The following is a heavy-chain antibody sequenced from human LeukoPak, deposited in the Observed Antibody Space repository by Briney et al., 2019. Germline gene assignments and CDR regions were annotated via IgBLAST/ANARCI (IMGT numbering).Heavy chain of an antibody. D-gene: IGHD6-13*01. Sequence: GASVKVSCKASGYTFAGYYMYWVRQAPGQGLEWMGWINPNAGGTNYAQRFQGRVTMTRDTSISTAYMELSRLRSDDTAVYYCARDHSSSWYGRASDIWGQGTMVTVSS. V-gene: IGHV1-2*02. CDR3: ARDHSSSWYGRASDI. CDR2: INPNAGGT. CDR1: GYTFAGYY. J-gene: IGHJ3*02.